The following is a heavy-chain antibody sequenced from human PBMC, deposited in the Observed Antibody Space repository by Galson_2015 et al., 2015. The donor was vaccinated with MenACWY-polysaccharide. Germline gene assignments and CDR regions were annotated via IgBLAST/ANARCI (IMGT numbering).Heavy chain of an antibody. CDR2: IKSDGSDT. J-gene: IGHJ5*02. CDR1: GFTFSTYW. V-gene: IGHV3-74*01. D-gene: IGHD3-10*01. CDR3: ARDSGYGRFDP. Sequence: SLRLSCAASGFTFSTYWMHWVRQAPGQGLVWVSRIKSDGSDTGYADSVKGRFTISRDNAKNTVYLQMNSLRAEDTAVYYCARDSGYGRFDPWGQGTLVTVSS.